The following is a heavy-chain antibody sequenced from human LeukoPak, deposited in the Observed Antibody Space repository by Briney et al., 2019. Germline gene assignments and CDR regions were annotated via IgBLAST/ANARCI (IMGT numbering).Heavy chain of an antibody. Sequence: ASVKVSCKASGGTFSSYAISWVRQAPGQGLEWMGWISAYNGNTNYAQKLQGRVTMTTDTSTSTAYMELRSLRSDDTAVYYCARDLGNYYGSGSYDFDYWGQGTLVTVSS. CDR1: GGTFSSYA. J-gene: IGHJ4*02. CDR2: ISAYNGNT. D-gene: IGHD3-10*01. CDR3: ARDLGNYYGSGSYDFDY. V-gene: IGHV1-18*01.